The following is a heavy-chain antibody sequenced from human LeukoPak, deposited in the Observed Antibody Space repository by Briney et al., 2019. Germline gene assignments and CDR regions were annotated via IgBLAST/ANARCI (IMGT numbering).Heavy chain of an antibody. V-gene: IGHV3-23*01. J-gene: IGHJ3*02. CDR2: ISGSGDST. CDR3: AKRTVAGTGRGFDI. D-gene: IGHD6-19*01. Sequence: GWSLRLSCAASGFTFSSYAVNWVRQAPGKGLEWVSLISGSGDSTDYADSVKGRFTISRDNSKNTLYLQINSLRADDTAVYYCAKRTVAGTGRGFDIWGQGTLVTVSS. CDR1: GFTFSSYA.